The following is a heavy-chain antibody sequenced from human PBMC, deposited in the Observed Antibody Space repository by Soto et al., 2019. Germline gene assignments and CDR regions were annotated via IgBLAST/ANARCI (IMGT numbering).Heavy chain of an antibody. CDR1: GYTFTNYA. D-gene: IGHD1-26*01. CDR2: INGGNGNT. Sequence: QVQVVQSGAEVKKPGASVKVSCKASGYTFTNYAMHWVRQAPGQRLEWMGWINGGNGNTKYSQKFQDRVTITRDTSASTAYMELSSLRSEDTAVYYCARDRVVGGNINFDYWGQGTLVTFSS. V-gene: IGHV1-3*01. CDR3: ARDRVVGGNINFDY. J-gene: IGHJ4*02.